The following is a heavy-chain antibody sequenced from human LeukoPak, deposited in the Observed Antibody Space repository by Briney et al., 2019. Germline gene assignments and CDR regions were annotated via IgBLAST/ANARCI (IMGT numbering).Heavy chain of an antibody. V-gene: IGHV3-7*01. D-gene: IGHD3-16*02. CDR2: IKQDGSEK. CDR3: ARDQDDYVWGSYRYTLAFDY. J-gene: IGHJ4*02. Sequence: PGGCLRLSCAASGFTFSRYRMSWVRQTPGKGVERVANIKQDGSEKYYVDSVKGRFTISRDNAKNSLYLQMNSQRAEDTAVYYCARDQDDYVWGSYRYTLAFDYWGQGTLVTVSS. CDR1: GFTFSRYR.